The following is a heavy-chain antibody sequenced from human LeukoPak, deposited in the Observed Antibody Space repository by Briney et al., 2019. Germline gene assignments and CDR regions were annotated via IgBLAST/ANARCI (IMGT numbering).Heavy chain of an antibody. CDR1: GFTFSNYP. J-gene: IGHJ4*02. D-gene: IGHD5-18*01. V-gene: IGHV3-23*01. Sequence: GGSLRLSCAASGFTFSNYPMSWVRQAPGKGLEWVSAISGSGGSTYYADSVKGRFTISRDNSKNTLYLQMNSLRAEDTAVYYCAKDGYSYLFDYWGQGTLVTVSS. CDR2: ISGSGGST. CDR3: AKDGYSYLFDY.